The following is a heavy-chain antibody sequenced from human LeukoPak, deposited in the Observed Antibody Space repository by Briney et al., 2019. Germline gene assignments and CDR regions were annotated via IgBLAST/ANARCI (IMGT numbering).Heavy chain of an antibody. CDR1: GFSVSSNY. Sequence: GGSLRLSCAASGFSVSSNYMTWVRQAPGKGLEWVSVLYSGGSTYYADSVKGRFTISRDNSKNTLYLQMNSLRAEDTAVYYCARLGRDGSNYYFEYWGQGTLVTVSS. CDR3: ARLGRDGSNYYFEY. J-gene: IGHJ4*02. D-gene: IGHD5-24*01. CDR2: LYSGGST. V-gene: IGHV3-53*01.